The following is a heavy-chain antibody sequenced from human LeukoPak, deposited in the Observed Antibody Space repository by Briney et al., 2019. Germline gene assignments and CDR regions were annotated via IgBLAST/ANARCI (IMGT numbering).Heavy chain of an antibody. D-gene: IGHD3-22*01. CDR3: ARGYDSSGYYPGYYLDY. CDR1: GGSISSSSYY. V-gene: IGHV4-39*01. CDR2: IYYSGST. Sequence: PSETLSLTCTVSGGSISSSSYYWGWLRQPPGKGLEWIGSIYYSGSTYYNPSLKSRVTISVDTSKNQFSLKLSSVTAADTAVNYCARGYDSSGYYPGYYLDYWGQGTLVTVSS. J-gene: IGHJ4*02.